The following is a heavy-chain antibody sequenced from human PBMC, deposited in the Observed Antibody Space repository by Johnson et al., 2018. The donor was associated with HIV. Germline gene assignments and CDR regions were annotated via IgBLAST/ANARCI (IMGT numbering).Heavy chain of an antibody. CDR3: ARDLRNSGWSNGFDV. V-gene: IGHV3-23*04. J-gene: IGHJ3*01. Sequence: VQLVESGGGLVQPGGSLRLSCAASGFTFSSYAMSWVRQAPGKGLEWVSAISGSGGSTYYADSVKGRCTISRDNSKNTLYLQMNSLRAEDTALYYCARDLRNSGWSNGFDVWGQGTMVTVSS. D-gene: IGHD6-19*01. CDR2: ISGSGGST. CDR1: GFTFSSYA.